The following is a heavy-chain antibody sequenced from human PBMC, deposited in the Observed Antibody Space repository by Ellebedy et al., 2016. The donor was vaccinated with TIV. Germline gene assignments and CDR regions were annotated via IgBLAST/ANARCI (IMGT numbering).Heavy chain of an antibody. J-gene: IGHJ4*02. Sequence: GESLKISCAASGFTFXSYAMSWVRQSPGKGLEWVSAISGSGGSTYYADSVKGRFTISRDNSKNTLYLQMNSLRAEDTAVYYCAKGSDYYDSSGYSTDXGYWGQGTLVTVSS. CDR2: ISGSGGST. V-gene: IGHV3-23*01. CDR3: AKGSDYYDSSGYSTDXGY. D-gene: IGHD3-22*01. CDR1: GFTFXSYA.